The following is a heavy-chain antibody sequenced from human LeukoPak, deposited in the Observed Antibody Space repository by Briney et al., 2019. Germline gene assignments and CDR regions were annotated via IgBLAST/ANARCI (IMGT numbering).Heavy chain of an antibody. V-gene: IGHV4-34*01. D-gene: IGHD5-24*01. CDR1: GGSFCGYY. J-gene: IGHJ4*02. Sequence: SETLSLTCAVYGGSFCGYYCAWICHPPGQGMDCVGEINHSRSTNYIPSLKSRVTISVDTSKNHFSLKLSSVTAADTAVYYCARVRRWLPIDYWGQGNLVTASS. CDR2: INHSRST. CDR3: ARVRRWLPIDY.